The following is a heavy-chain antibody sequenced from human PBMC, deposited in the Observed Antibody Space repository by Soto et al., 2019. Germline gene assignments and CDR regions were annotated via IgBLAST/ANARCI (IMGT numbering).Heavy chain of an antibody. CDR1: GDSISGHY. Sequence: QVQLRESGPGLVTPSETLSVTCTVSGDSISGHYWSWIRQPPGKGLEWIGYIHSAGTTNYNASLKSRVTXXXXXXXXXXXXXXXXXXXXXXXXXXXXXXXXXXXSFDDWGQGTLVTVSS. J-gene: IGHJ4*02. CDR2: IHSAGTT. V-gene: IGHV4-59*11. CDR3: XXXXXXXXSFDD.